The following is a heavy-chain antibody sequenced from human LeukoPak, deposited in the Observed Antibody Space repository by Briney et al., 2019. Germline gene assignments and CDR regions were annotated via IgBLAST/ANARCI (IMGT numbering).Heavy chain of an antibody. J-gene: IGHJ4*02. CDR3: ARGYGWNDVSVDY. CDR2: ISGSRDIT. Sequence: GWSLRLSCAASGFTFSSHAMTWVRQAPGKGLEWLSAISGSRDITYYAGSVKGRFTISRDNSKNTLYLQMNSLRADDTAVYYCARGYGWNDVSVDYWGQGTLVTVSS. CDR1: GFTFSSHA. V-gene: IGHV3-23*01. D-gene: IGHD1-1*01.